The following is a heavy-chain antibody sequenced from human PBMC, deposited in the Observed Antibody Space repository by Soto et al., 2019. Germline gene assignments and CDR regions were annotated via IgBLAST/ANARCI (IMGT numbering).Heavy chain of an antibody. CDR2: IYYSGST. J-gene: IGHJ4*02. V-gene: IGHV4-59*01. CDR3: ARAYGSNVFDF. D-gene: IGHD4-17*01. CDR1: GGSISGYY. Sequence: SETLSLTCTVSGGSISGYYWSWIRQPPGKGLEWIGYIYYSGSTNYNPSLKSRVTISVDTSKNQFSLKLSSVTAADTAVYYCARAYGSNVFDFWGQGTLVTVSS.